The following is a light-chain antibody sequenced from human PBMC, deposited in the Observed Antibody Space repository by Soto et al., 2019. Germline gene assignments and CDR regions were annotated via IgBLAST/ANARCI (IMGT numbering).Light chain of an antibody. CDR3: QQYNNWPPWT. CDR1: QSVSSN. V-gene: IGKV3-15*01. J-gene: IGKJ1*01. Sequence: EFVLTQFPATLSLSPGESATLSCRASQSVSSNLAWYQQKPGQAPRLLIYGASTRATGIPARFSGSGSGTEFTLTISSLQSEDFAVYYCQQYNNWPPWTFGQGTKV. CDR2: GAS.